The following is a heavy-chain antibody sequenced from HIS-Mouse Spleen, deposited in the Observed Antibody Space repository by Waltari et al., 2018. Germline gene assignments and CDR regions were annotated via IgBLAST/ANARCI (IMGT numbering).Heavy chain of an antibody. J-gene: IGHJ3*02. V-gene: IGHV4-39*07. CDR3: ARDGYSGYGHDAFDI. Sequence: QLQLQESVPGLVKPSETLSLTCTVSGGSISSSSDLWGWIRQPPGKGLEWIGSIYYSGSTYYNPSLKSRVTISVDTSKNQFSLKLSSVTAADTAVYYCARDGYSGYGHDAFDIWGQGTMVTVSS. CDR2: IYYSGST. D-gene: IGHD5-12*01. CDR1: GGSISSSSDL.